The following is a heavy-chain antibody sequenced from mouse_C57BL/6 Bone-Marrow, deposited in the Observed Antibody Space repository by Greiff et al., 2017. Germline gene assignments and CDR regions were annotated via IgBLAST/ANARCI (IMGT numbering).Heavy chain of an antibody. CDR3: AREDESDHWYYDV. J-gene: IGHJ1*03. CDR2: IDPSDSYT. V-gene: IGHV1-69*01. D-gene: IGHD2-13*01. Sequence: QVQLKQPGAELVMPGASVKLSCKASGYTFTSYWMHWVKQRPGQGLEWIGEIDPSDSYTNYNQKFKGKSTLTVDKSSSTAYMQLSSLKSEDSAVYYCAREDESDHWYYDVWGTGTTVTVSS. CDR1: GYTFTSYW.